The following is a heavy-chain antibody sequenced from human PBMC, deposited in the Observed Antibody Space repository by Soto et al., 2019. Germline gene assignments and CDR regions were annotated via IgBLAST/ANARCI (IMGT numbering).Heavy chain of an antibody. CDR2: IYTGGST. Sequence: GGSLRLSCVASGFPVSSNYMSWVRQPPGKGLEWVSVIYTGGSTYYADSVKGRFTISRDNSKNTLYLQMNSLRAEDTAVYYCERIKGIAAQIDYWGQGTLVTVSS. D-gene: IGHD6-13*01. J-gene: IGHJ4*02. V-gene: IGHV3-53*01. CDR1: GFPVSSNY. CDR3: ERIKGIAAQIDY.